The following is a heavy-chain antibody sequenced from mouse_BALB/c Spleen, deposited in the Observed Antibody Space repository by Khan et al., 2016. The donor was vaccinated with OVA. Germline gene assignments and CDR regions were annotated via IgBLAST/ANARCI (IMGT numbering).Heavy chain of an antibody. Sequence: QVQLKQSGPELKKPGETVRISCKASGYTFTTAGIQWVQKMPGKGLKWIGCINTHSGVPKYAEDFKGRFAFSLEISVNTAYLQITNLKNEDTATYFCARGGAAYYRNDGGAMEYWGQGTSVTVSS. D-gene: IGHD2-14*01. CDR1: GYTFTTAG. J-gene: IGHJ4*01. CDR3: ARGGAAYYRNDGGAMEY. CDR2: INTHSGVP. V-gene: IGHV9-4*02.